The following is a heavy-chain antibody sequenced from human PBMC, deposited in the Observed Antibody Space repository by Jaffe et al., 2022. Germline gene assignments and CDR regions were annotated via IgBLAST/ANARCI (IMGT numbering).Heavy chain of an antibody. V-gene: IGHV2-5*01. CDR2: IYWNDDK. CDR3: AHRRRGGYCSSTSCYAGPDFDY. J-gene: IGHJ4*02. D-gene: IGHD2-2*01. Sequence: QITLKESGPTLVKPTQTLTLTCTFSGFSLSTSGVGVGWIRQPPGKALEWLALIYWNDDKRYSPSLKSRLTITKDTSKNQVVLTMTNMDPVDTATYYCAHRRRGGYCSSTSCYAGPDFDYWGQGTLVTVSS. CDR1: GFSLSTSGVG.